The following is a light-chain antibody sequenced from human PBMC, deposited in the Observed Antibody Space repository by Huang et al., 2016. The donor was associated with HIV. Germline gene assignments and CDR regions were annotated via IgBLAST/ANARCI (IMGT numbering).Light chain of an antibody. CDR1: QRVSSS. CDR2: DAS. J-gene: IGKJ1*01. V-gene: IGKV3-11*01. CDR3: QQRSTWPPT. Sequence: EIVLTQSPATLSLSPGERATLSCMASQRVSSSLAWYQQKPGLPPRRLIHDASNSATCIPARFSGSGSGTYFTLTISSLEPEDFAVYYCQQRSTWPPTFGQGTKVEIK.